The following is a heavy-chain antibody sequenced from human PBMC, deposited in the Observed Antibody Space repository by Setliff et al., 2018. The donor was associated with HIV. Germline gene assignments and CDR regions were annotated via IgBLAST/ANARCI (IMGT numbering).Heavy chain of an antibody. CDR3: ARERWLRSHYYYYMDV. V-gene: IGHV3-23*03. CDR1: GFTFSSYA. Sequence: GGSLRLSCAASGFTFSSYAMSWVRQVPGKGLEWVSFIYSGGSSTYYADSVKGRFSISRENSKNTLYLQMNSLRAEDTAVYYCARERWLRSHYYYYMDVWGKGTTVTVSS. J-gene: IGHJ6*03. D-gene: IGHD5-12*01. CDR2: IYSGGSST.